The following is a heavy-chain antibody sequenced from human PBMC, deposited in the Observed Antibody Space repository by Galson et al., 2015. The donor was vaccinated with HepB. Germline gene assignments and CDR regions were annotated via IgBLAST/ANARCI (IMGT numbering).Heavy chain of an antibody. Sequence: SVKVSCKASGYTFINYGITWVRQAPGQGLEWLGWISTFNGNTNCTQKLQGRVTMTTDTSTSTAYMDLRSLRSDDTAVYYCARGYSSGLTTSYYYGMDVWGQGTTVTVSS. CDR1: GYTFINYG. CDR3: ARGYSSGLTTSYYYGMDV. D-gene: IGHD6-19*01. V-gene: IGHV1-18*01. CDR2: ISTFNGNT. J-gene: IGHJ6*02.